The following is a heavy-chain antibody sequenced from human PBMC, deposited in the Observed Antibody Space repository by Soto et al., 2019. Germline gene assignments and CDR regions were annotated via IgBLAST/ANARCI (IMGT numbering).Heavy chain of an antibody. V-gene: IGHV1-2*04. D-gene: IGHD5-12*01. Sequence: ASVKVSCKASGYTFTGYYMHWVRQAPGQGLEWMGWINPNSGGTNYAQKFQGWVTMTRDTSISTAYMELSRLRSDDTAVYYCAREYSGSQERNWFDPWGQGTLVTVSS. CDR3: AREYSGSQERNWFDP. CDR1: GYTFTGYY. J-gene: IGHJ5*02. CDR2: INPNSGGT.